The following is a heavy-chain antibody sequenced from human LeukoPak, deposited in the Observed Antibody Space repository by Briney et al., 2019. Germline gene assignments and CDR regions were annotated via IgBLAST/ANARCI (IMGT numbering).Heavy chain of an antibody. CDR2: IYHSGST. Sequence: SETLSLTCTVSGYSINSGYYWGWIRQPPGKGLEWIGSIYHSGSTYYNPSLKSRVTISVDTSRNQFSLKLSSVTAADTAVYYCARDVWFGQISLDYWGQGALVTVSS. D-gene: IGHD3-10*01. V-gene: IGHV4-38-2*02. CDR3: ARDVWFGQISLDY. CDR1: GYSINSGYY. J-gene: IGHJ4*02.